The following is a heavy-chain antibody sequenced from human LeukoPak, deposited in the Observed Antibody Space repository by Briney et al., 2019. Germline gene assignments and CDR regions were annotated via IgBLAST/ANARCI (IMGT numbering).Heavy chain of an antibody. CDR1: GGSISSYY. J-gene: IGHJ5*02. Sequence: SETLSLTCTVSGGSISSYYWSWIRQPAGKGLEGIGRIYTSGSTNYNPSLKSRVTMSVDTSKNQFSLKLSSVTAADTAVYYCARDVGQYGDYAYNWFDPWGQGTLVTVSS. D-gene: IGHD4-17*01. CDR3: ARDVGQYGDYAYNWFDP. CDR2: IYTSGST. V-gene: IGHV4-4*07.